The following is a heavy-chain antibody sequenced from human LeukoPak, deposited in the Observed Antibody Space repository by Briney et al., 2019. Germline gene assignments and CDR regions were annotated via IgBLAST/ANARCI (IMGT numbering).Heavy chain of an antibody. CDR3: ARTTDEGNMDV. J-gene: IGHJ6*03. V-gene: IGHV4-34*01. Sequence: PSETLSLTCAVYGGSFSGYYWSWIRQPPGRGLEWIGEINHSGSTNYNPSLKSRVTISVDTSKNQFSLKLSSVTAADTAVYFCARTTDEGNMDVWGKGTRVTISS. CDR1: GGSFSGYY. D-gene: IGHD1-1*01. CDR2: INHSGST.